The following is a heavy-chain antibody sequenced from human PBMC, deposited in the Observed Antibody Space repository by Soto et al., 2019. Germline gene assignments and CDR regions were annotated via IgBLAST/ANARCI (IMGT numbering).Heavy chain of an antibody. V-gene: IGHV3-30*18. CDR2: ISYDGSNK. Sequence: GGSLRLSCAASGFTFSSYGMHWVRQAPGKGLEWVAVISYDGSNKYYADSVKGRFTISRDNSKNTLYLQMNSLRAEDTAVYYCAKVPDLYYYDSSGLDYWGQGSLVTVSS. D-gene: IGHD3-22*01. J-gene: IGHJ4*02. CDR3: AKVPDLYYYDSSGLDY. CDR1: GFTFSSYG.